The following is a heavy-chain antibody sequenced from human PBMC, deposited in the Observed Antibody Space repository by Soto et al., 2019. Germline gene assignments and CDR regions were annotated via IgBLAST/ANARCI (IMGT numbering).Heavy chain of an antibody. CDR3: ARGNRDVWGSYRPKYYLDY. CDR1: GGSISSYY. Sequence: QVQLQESGPGLVKPSETLSLTCTVSGGSISSYYWCWIRLPPGKGLEWIWYIYNSGSTNYNPCLKSRGTLSVDTATNQFCLKLSSVTAADSGVYYCARGNRDVWGSYRPKYYLDYWGQGTLVTVSS. V-gene: IGHV4-59*01. D-gene: IGHD3-16*02. J-gene: IGHJ4*02. CDR2: IYNSGST.